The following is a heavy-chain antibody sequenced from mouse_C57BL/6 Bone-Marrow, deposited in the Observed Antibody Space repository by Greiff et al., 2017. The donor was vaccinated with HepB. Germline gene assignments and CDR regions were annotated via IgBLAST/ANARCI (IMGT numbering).Heavy chain of an antibody. J-gene: IGHJ2*01. V-gene: IGHV1-15*01. Sequence: VQLQQSGAELVRPGASVTLSCKASGYTFTDYEMHWVKQTPVHGLEWIGAIDPETGGTAYNQKFKGKAILTADKSSSTAYMELRSLTSEDSAVYYCTRCLLWLHFDYWGQGTTLTVSS. D-gene: IGHD2-9*01. CDR2: IDPETGGT. CDR3: TRCLLWLHFDY. CDR1: GYTFTDYE.